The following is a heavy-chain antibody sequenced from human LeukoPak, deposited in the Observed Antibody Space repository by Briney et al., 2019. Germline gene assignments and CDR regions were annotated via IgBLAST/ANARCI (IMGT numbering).Heavy chain of an antibody. CDR3: ARSPGYSYGY. Sequence: PGGSLRLSCAASGFTFSRFTINWVRQAPGKGLEWVSLIYSGGTTSYTDSVRDRFTISRDDSKNTLYLQMNSLRAEDTAVYYCARSPGYSYGYWGQGTLVTVSS. V-gene: IGHV3-66*01. D-gene: IGHD5-18*01. CDR1: GFTFSRFT. J-gene: IGHJ4*02. CDR2: IYSGGTT.